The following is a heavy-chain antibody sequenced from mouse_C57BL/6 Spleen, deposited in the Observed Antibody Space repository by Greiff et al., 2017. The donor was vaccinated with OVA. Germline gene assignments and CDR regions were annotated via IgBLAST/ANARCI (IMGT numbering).Heavy chain of an antibody. CDR1: GFTFSDYY. CDR3: ARETNRLGRTGYYFDY. Sequence: EVMLVESEGGLVQPGSSMKLSCTASGFTFSDYYMAWVRQVPEKGLEWVANINYDGSSTYYLDSLKSRFIISRDNAKNILYLQMSSLKSEDTATYYCARETNRLGRTGYYFDYWGQGTTLTVSS. J-gene: IGHJ2*01. CDR2: INYDGSST. V-gene: IGHV5-16*01. D-gene: IGHD4-1*01.